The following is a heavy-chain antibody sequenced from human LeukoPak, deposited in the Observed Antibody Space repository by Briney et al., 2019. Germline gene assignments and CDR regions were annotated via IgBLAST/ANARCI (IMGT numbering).Heavy chain of an antibody. Sequence: SETLSLTCIVSGGSIRTSPYYWGWIRQTPGKGLEWIGSIHYSGSTYYNPSLKSRVTISVESTQFSLNLMSVTSADTATYYCARDDAASYYSWFGTWGQGIVVTVSS. V-gene: IGHV4-39*07. CDR1: GGSIRTSPYY. J-gene: IGHJ5*02. CDR3: ARDDAASYYSWFGT. D-gene: IGHD1-26*01. CDR2: IHYSGST.